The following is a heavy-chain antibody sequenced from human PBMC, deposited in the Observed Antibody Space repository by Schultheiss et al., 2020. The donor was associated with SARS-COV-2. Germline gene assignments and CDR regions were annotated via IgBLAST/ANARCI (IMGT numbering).Heavy chain of an antibody. D-gene: IGHD3-10*01. Sequence: SETLSLTCAVYGGSFSGYYWSWIRQPPGKGLEWIGEINHSGSTYYNPSLKSRVTISVDTSKNQFSLNLSSVTAADTAVYYCARYYGHSSGFYPDYWGQGTLVTVSS. CDR1: GGSFSGYY. CDR3: ARYYGHSSGFYPDY. J-gene: IGHJ4*02. CDR2: INHSGST. V-gene: IGHV4-34*01.